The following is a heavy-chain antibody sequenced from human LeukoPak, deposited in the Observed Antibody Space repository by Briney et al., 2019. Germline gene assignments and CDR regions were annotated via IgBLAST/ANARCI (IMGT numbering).Heavy chain of an antibody. CDR2: INSDDSRT. V-gene: IGHV3-74*01. CDR1: GFTFSNYW. CDR3: ARGGTPKSSIVVIPASIDYDYYGMDV. D-gene: IGHD2-2*01. Sequence: GGSLRLSRAASGFTFSNYWMHWVRQVPGKGLVWVSRINSDDSRTTYADSVKGRFTISRDNAKNTLYLQMNSLRADDTAVYYCARGGTPKSSIVVIPASIDYDYYGMDVWGQGTTVTVS. J-gene: IGHJ6*02.